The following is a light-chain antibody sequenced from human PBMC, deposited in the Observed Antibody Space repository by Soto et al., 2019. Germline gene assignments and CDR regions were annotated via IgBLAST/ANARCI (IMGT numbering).Light chain of an antibody. J-gene: IGKJ5*01. CDR1: QDIRND. CDR2: AAS. V-gene: IGKV1-17*01. Sequence: IQVAQAPSCLSASVGDRVTMTCRTSQDIRNDLGWYQQKPGKAPKLLIYAASSLQSGAPSRFSGSGSGTDFTPTISSLQPEDFATYYCQQLNSYPITFGQGTRLEIK. CDR3: QQLNSYPIT.